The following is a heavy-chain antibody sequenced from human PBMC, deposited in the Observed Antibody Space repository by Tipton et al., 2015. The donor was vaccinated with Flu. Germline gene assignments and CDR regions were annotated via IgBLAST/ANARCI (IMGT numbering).Heavy chain of an antibody. J-gene: IGHJ4*02. D-gene: IGHD3-10*01. V-gene: IGHV4-61*02. CDR3: ARAPIGTYGSGSYYNI. CDR2: IYTHVNT. CDR1: GDSISSGSYY. Sequence: TLSLTCTVSGDSISSGSYYWSWIRQPAGEGLEWIGRIYTHVNTNYNPSLKSRVTIAVDTSKNHFSLKLSSVTVADTAVYFCARAPIGTYGSGSYYNIWGQGTLVTVSS.